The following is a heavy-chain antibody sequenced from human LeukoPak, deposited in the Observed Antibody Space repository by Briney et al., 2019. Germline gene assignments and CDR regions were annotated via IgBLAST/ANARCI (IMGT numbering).Heavy chain of an antibody. D-gene: IGHD2-2*01. V-gene: IGHV1-69*04. CDR1: GGTFSSYT. CDR2: IIPILSIA. J-gene: IGHJ5*02. CDR3: AREGEDIVVVPAASDWFDP. Sequence: ASVKVSCKASGGTFSSYTISWVRQAPGQGLEWMGRIIPILSIANYAQKFQGRVTITADKSTSTAYMELSSLRSEDTAVYYCAREGEDIVVVPAASDWFDPWGQGTLVTVSS.